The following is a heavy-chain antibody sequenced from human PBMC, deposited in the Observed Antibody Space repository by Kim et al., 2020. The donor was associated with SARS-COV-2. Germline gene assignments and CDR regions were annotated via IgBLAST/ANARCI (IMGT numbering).Heavy chain of an antibody. Sequence: FQARVTMTRDTSTTTVYMELSSLRSEDTAVYYCARDPCSGGSCLNWFDPWGQGTLVTVSS. D-gene: IGHD2-15*01. V-gene: IGHV1-46*01. CDR3: ARDPCSGGSCLNWFDP. J-gene: IGHJ5*02.